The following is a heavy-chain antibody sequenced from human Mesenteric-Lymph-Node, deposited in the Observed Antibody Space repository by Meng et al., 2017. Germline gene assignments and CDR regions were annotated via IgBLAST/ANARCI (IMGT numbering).Heavy chain of an antibody. Sequence: GESLKISCAASGFTFSGSAMHWVRQASGKGLEWVGRIRSKANSYATAYAASVKGRFTISRDDSKNTAYLQMNSLKTEDTAVYYCAKGPGWEHPDAFDIWGQGTMVTVSS. J-gene: IGHJ3*02. CDR1: GFTFSGSA. V-gene: IGHV3-73*01. CDR2: IRSKANSYAT. D-gene: IGHD1-26*01. CDR3: AKGPGWEHPDAFDI.